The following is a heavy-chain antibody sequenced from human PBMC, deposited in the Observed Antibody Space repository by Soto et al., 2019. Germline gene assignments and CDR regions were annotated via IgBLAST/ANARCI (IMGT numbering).Heavy chain of an antibody. CDR1: GFTFSSYA. Sequence: GGSLRLSCAASGFTFSSYAMHWVRQAPGKGLEWVAVISYDGSNKYYADSVKGRFTISRDNSKNTLYLQMNSLRAEDTAVYYAVYDSSFHAFDIWGQGTMVTVSS. D-gene: IGHD3-22*01. CDR2: ISYDGSNK. CDR3: VYDSSFHAFDI. J-gene: IGHJ3*02. V-gene: IGHV3-30-3*01.